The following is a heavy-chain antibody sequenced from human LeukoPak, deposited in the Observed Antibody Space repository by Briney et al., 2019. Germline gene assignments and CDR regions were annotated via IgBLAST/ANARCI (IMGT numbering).Heavy chain of an antibody. D-gene: IGHD5-18*01. CDR2: IRSKAYGGTP. Sequence: GGSLRLSCAASGFTFSSYWMSWVRQAPGKGLEWVGFIRSKAYGGTPEYAASVEGRFTISRDDSKSIAYLQMNSLKTEDTAVYYCTRARGYSYGYIDYWGQGTLVTVSS. J-gene: IGHJ4*02. CDR3: TRARGYSYGYIDY. V-gene: IGHV3-49*04. CDR1: GFTFSSYW.